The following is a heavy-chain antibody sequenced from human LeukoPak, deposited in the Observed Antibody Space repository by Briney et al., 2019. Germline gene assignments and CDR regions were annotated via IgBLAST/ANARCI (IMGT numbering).Heavy chain of an antibody. CDR3: VRGTRSNSF. J-gene: IGHJ4*02. D-gene: IGHD6-6*01. CDR1: GFTFRNYW. Sequence: TGGSLRLSCTASGFTFRNYWMSWVRQAPGKGLECVAYIKEDGSDKNYVDSVKGRFTISRDNAKSSLYLQMNSLRVEDTAVYYCVRGTRSNSFWGQGTRVTVSS. V-gene: IGHV3-7*01. CDR2: IKEDGSDK.